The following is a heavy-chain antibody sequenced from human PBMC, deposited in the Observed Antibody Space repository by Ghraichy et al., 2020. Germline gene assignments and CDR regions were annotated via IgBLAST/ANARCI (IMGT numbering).Heavy chain of an antibody. CDR1: GGSFSGYY. V-gene: IGHV4-34*01. CDR3: ATLKIAARGWFDP. J-gene: IGHJ5*02. D-gene: IGHD6-6*01. Sequence: SETLSLTCAVYGGSFSGYYWSWIRQPPGKGLEWIGEINHSGSTNYNPSLKSRVTISVDTSKNQFSLKLSSVTAADTAVYYCATLKIAARGWFDPWGQGTLVTVSS. CDR2: INHSGST.